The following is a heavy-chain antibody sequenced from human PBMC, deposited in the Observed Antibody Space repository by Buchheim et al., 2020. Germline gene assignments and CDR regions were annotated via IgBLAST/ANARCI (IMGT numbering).Heavy chain of an antibody. Sequence: VQLVESGGGVVQPGESLRLSCAASGFAFNTHAMSWVRQAPGKGLEWVSAISGSGGSTYYADSVKGRFTISRDNSKNTLYLQMNSLRAEDTAVYYCAKDQGYYDILTQDYYFDYWGQGTL. CDR2: ISGSGGST. CDR3: AKDQGYYDILTQDYYFDY. V-gene: IGHV3-23*04. D-gene: IGHD3-9*01. CDR1: GFAFNTHA. J-gene: IGHJ4*02.